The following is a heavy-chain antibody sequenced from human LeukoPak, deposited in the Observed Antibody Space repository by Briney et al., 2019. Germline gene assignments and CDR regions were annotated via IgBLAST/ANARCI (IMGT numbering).Heavy chain of an antibody. D-gene: IGHD3-10*01. Sequence: GGSLRLSCAASGFTFSTYAMTWVRQAPGKGLEWVSGISGSGDTTYYADSAKGRVTVSRDNSKNKLYLQMNSRSAEVTAADDCAKDRSGSSCYYNMDLWAKGPTV. CDR2: ISGSGDTT. CDR3: AKDRSGSSCYYNMDL. CDR1: GFTFSTYA. V-gene: IGHV3-23*01. J-gene: IGHJ6*03.